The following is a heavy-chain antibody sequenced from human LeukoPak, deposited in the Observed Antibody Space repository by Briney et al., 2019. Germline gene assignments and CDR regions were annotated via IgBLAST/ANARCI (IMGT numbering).Heavy chain of an antibody. CDR3: ARDSGSYLGAFDI. D-gene: IGHD1-26*01. J-gene: IGHJ3*02. Sequence: SETLSLTCAVYGGSFSGYYWSWIRQPPGKGLEWIGEINHSGSTNYNPSLKSRVTISVDTSKNQFSLKLSSVTAADTAVYYCARDSGSYLGAFDIWGQGTMVTVSS. CDR1: GGSFSGYY. CDR2: INHSGST. V-gene: IGHV4-34*01.